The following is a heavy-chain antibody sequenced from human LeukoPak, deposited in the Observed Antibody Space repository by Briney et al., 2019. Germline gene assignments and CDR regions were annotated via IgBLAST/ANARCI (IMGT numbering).Heavy chain of an antibody. V-gene: IGHV3-48*04. J-gene: IGHJ4*02. CDR2: IVGSSSTI. D-gene: IGHD1-1*01. CDR1: GFTFSSYA. CDR3: ATDSPETAAFDY. Sequence: GGSLRLSCAASGFTFSSYAMTWVRQAPGKGLEWVSYIVGSSSTIYYADSVKGRFTISRDNAKNSLYLQMDSLRAEDTAVYYCATDSPETAAFDYWGQGTLVTVSS.